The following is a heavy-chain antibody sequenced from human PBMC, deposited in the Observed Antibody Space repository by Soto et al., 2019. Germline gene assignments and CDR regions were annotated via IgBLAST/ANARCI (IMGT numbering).Heavy chain of an antibody. Sequence: QVQLVQSGAEVKKPGSSVKVSCKASGGTFSSYTISWVRQAPGQGLEWMGRIIPILGIANYAQKFQGRVTITADKSTSTAYMELSSLRSEDTAVYYCARTMAATYFMTSNPYGMDVWGQGTTVTVSS. CDR1: GGTFSSYT. J-gene: IGHJ6*02. D-gene: IGHD2-15*01. CDR2: IIPILGIA. CDR3: ARTMAATYFMTSNPYGMDV. V-gene: IGHV1-69*02.